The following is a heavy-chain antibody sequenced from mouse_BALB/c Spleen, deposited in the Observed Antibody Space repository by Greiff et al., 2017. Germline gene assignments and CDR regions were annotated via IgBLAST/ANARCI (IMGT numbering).Heavy chain of an antibody. CDR1: GFTFSSFG. Sequence: EVQVVESGGGLVQPGGSRKLSCAASGFTFSSFGMHWVRQAPEKGLEWVAYISSGSSTIYYADTVKGRFTISRDNPKNTLFLQMTSLRSEDTAMYYCARSGYEGYYFDYWGQGTTLTVSS. V-gene: IGHV5-17*02. J-gene: IGHJ2*01. D-gene: IGHD3-1*01. CDR2: ISSGSSTI. CDR3: ARSGYEGYYFDY.